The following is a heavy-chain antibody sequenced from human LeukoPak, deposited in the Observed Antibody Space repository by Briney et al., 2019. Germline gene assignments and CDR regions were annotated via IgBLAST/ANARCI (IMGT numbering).Heavy chain of an antibody. CDR2: IIPIFGIA. V-gene: IGHV1-69*05. Sequence: SVKVSCKASGGTFSSYAISWVRQAPGQGLEWMGGIIPIFGIANYAQKFQGRVTITTDESTSTAYMELSSLRSEDTAVYYCARGRYDVLMVYAFDYWGQGTLVTVSS. J-gene: IGHJ4*02. CDR3: ARGRYDVLMVYAFDY. CDR1: GGTFSSYA. D-gene: IGHD2-8*01.